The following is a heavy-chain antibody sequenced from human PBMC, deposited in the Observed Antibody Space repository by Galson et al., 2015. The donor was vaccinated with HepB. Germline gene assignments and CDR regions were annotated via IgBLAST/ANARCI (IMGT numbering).Heavy chain of an antibody. CDR3: ATAVAGTPGHY. Sequence: LRLSCAASGFTFSSYWMHWVRQAPGKGLVWVSRINSDGSSTSYADSVKGRFTISRDNAKNTLYLQMNSLRAEDTAVYYCATAVAGTPGHYWGQGTLVTVSS. V-gene: IGHV3-74*01. D-gene: IGHD6-19*01. J-gene: IGHJ4*02. CDR2: INSDGSST. CDR1: GFTFSSYW.